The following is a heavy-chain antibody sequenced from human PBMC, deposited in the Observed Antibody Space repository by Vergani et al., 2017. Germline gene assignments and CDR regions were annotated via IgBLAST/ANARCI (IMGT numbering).Heavy chain of an antibody. CDR2: INHSGST. J-gene: IGHJ3*02. CDR3: ARRHTVTTSAFDI. D-gene: IGHD4-11*01. Sequence: QVQLQQWGAGLLKPSETLSLTCAVYGGSFSGYYWSWIRQPPGKGLEWIGEINHSGSTNNNPSLKSRVTISVDTSKNQFSLKVSSVTAADTAVYYCARRHTVTTSAFDIWGQGTMVTVSS. V-gene: IGHV4-34*01. CDR1: GGSFSGYY.